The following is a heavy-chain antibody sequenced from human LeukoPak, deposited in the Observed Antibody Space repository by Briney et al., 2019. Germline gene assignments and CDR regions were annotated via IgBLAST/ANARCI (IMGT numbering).Heavy chain of an antibody. V-gene: IGHV4-59*01. CDR1: GGSISIYH. CDR2: IYYTGST. CDR3: ARGDYGGRIVPLDS. Sequence: SETLSLTCTVSGGSISIYHWSWLRQPPGKGLEWIGYIYYTGSTNYNPSTTHNPSLKSRVTISVDTSKNQFSLKLNSVTAADTAVYYCARGDYGGRIVPLDSWGQGTLVTVSS. D-gene: IGHD4-23*01. J-gene: IGHJ4*02.